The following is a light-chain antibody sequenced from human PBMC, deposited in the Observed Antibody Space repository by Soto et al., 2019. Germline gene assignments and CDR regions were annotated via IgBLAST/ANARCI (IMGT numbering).Light chain of an antibody. CDR1: SSDIGAYNY. J-gene: IGLJ1*01. CDR2: EVS. V-gene: IGLV2-14*01. Sequence: ALAQPASVSGSPGQSITISCTGSSSDIGAYNYVSWFQQYPGKAPKLIISEVSNRPSGVSNRFSGSKSGTAASLTISGLQTEDEADYFCFSFTTDWTHVFGTGTKVTVL. CDR3: FSFTTDWTHV.